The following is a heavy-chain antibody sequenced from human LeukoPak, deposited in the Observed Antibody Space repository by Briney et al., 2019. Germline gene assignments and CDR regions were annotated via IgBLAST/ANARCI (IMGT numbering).Heavy chain of an antibody. CDR3: ARVSSSWSGGYYYYYMDV. CDR1: GFTFSSYW. V-gene: IGHV3-7*01. Sequence: GGSLRLSCAASGFTFSSYWMSWFRQAPGKGLEWVANIKKDGSEKYYVDSVKGRFTISRDNAKNSLYLQMNSLRAEDTAVYYCARVSSSWSGGYYYYYMDVWGKGTTVTVSS. D-gene: IGHD6-13*01. CDR2: IKKDGSEK. J-gene: IGHJ6*03.